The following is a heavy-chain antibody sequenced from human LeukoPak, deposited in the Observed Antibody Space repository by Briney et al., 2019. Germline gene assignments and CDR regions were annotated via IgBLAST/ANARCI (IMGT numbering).Heavy chain of an antibody. Sequence: GESLKISCKGSGYSFTSYWIDWVRQMPGKGLEWMGIIYPGDSNTRYSPSFQGQVTISADKSISTAYLQWSSLKASDTAMYYCARGHSSGWMGIDYWGQGTLVSVSS. CDR1: GYSFTSYW. D-gene: IGHD6-19*01. J-gene: IGHJ4*02. V-gene: IGHV5-51*01. CDR3: ARGHSSGWMGIDY. CDR2: IYPGDSNT.